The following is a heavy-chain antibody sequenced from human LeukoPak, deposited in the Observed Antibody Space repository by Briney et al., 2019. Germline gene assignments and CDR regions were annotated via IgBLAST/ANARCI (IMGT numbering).Heavy chain of an antibody. D-gene: IGHD6-19*01. V-gene: IGHV3-21*01. J-gene: IGHJ6*03. CDR3: AKGSGWNYYYYYMDV. CDR2: ISSSSSYI. Sequence: GGXLRLSCAASGFTFSNYGMNWVRQAPGKGLEWVSSISSSSSYIYYADSVKGRFTISRDNAKNSLYLQMNRLRAEDTAVYYCAKGSGWNYYYYYMDVWGKGTTVIASS. CDR1: GFTFSNYG.